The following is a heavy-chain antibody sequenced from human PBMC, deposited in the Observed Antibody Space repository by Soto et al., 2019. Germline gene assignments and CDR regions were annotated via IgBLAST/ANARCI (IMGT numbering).Heavy chain of an antibody. D-gene: IGHD3-3*01. CDR2: IITIFGTA. V-gene: IGHV1-69*13. CDR1: GGTFSSYA. J-gene: IGHJ5*02. Sequence: ASVKVSCKASGGTFSSYAISWVRQAPGQGLEWMGGIITIFGTANYAQKFQGRVTITADESTSTAYMELSSLRSEDTAVYYCARDPNEFWTSYWFDPWGQGTLVTVSS. CDR3: ARDPNEFWTSYWFDP.